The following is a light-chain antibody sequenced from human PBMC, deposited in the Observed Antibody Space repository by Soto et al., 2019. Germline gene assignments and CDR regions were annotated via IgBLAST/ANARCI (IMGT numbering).Light chain of an antibody. Sequence: QSSLTQPASVSGSPGQSITISCTGTSSDVGNSNRVSWYQQYPGTAPKLMINEVTNRPSGVSDRFSGSRSGNTASLTISGLQPEDEADYYCSSYTIRRSWVFGGGTKLTVL. CDR3: SSYTIRRSWV. J-gene: IGLJ3*02. CDR2: EVT. V-gene: IGLV2-14*02. CDR1: SSDVGNSNR.